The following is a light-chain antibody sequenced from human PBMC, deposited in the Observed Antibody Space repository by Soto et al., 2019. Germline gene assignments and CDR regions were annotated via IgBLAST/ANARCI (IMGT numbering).Light chain of an antibody. CDR3: QTWGTGIVV. CDR1: SGHSNFA. CDR2: LNIDGSH. J-gene: IGLJ2*01. V-gene: IGLV4-69*01. Sequence: QPVLTQSPSASASLGASVKLTCTLSSGHSNFAIAWHQQQPEKGPRYLMKLNIDGSHSKGDGIPDRFSGSSSGAERYLTISSLQSEDEADYYCQTWGTGIVVFGGGTQLTVL.